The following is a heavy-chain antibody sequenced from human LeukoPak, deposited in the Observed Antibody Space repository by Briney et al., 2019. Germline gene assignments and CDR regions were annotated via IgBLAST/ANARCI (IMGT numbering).Heavy chain of an antibody. CDR3: ARDGIVGAIALGYFDY. V-gene: IGHV3-30*03. D-gene: IGHD1-26*01. CDR1: GFTFSSYG. CDR2: ISYDGSNK. Sequence: GGSLRLSCAASGFTFSSYGMHWVRQAPGKGLEWVAVISYDGSNKYYADSVKGRFTISRDNSKNTLYLQMNSLRAEDTAVYYCARDGIVGAIALGYFDYWGQGTLVTVSS. J-gene: IGHJ4*02.